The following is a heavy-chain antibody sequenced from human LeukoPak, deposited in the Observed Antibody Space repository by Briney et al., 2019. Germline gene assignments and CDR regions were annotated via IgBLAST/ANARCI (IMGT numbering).Heavy chain of an antibody. J-gene: IGHJ5*02. CDR1: GYSFTSYW. Sequence: GESLKISCKGSGYSFTSYWIGWVRQMPGKGLEWMGIIYPGDSDTRHSPSFQGQVTISADKSISTAYLQWSSLKASDTAMYYCARQGITIFGVVTEFDPWGQGTLVTVSS. D-gene: IGHD3-3*01. CDR3: ARQGITIFGVVTEFDP. V-gene: IGHV5-51*01. CDR2: IYPGDSDT.